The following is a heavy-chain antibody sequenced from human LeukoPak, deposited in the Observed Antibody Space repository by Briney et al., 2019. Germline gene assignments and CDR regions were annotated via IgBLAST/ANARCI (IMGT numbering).Heavy chain of an antibody. CDR2: IHPSGST. V-gene: IGHV4-34*01. CDR1: GGSFSHYY. J-gene: IGHJ4*02. D-gene: IGHD6-25*01. Sequence: SETLSLTCAIYGGSFSHYYWSWIRQPPGKGLEWVGEIHPSGSTSFNPSLESRVSVSKDTSKNQFSLKLTSVTAADTAVYYCSRGSDESKTGDYWGQGTLVTVSS. CDR3: SRGSDESKTGDY.